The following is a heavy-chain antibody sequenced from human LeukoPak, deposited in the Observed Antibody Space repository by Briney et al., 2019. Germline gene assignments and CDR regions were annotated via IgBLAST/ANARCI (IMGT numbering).Heavy chain of an antibody. V-gene: IGHV3-74*01. D-gene: IGHD5-12*01. J-gene: IGHJ4*02. CDR1: GFTFSSYW. CDR2: INTDGSST. CDR3: ARGYAGTDY. Sequence: DPGGSLRLSCAASGFTFSSYWMHWVRQVPGKGLVWVSRINTDGSSTIYADSVTGRFTISRDNAKNTLYLQMNSLRAEDTAVYYCARGYAGTDYWGQGTLVTVSS.